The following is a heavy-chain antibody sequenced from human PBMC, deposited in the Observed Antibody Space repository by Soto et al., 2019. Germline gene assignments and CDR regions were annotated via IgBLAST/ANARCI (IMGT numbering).Heavy chain of an antibody. CDR2: VSVPSGDT. J-gene: IGHJ4*02. V-gene: IGHV1-18*01. CDR3: ARTCRSGGSCYLEY. CDR1: GYSFSSFG. D-gene: IGHD2-15*01. Sequence: WASVTVSCKASGYSFSSFGISWVRQAPGQGLEWVGWVSVPSGDTSSAQNFQGRVTVTTDTSTSTAYMEVGSLRSDDTAVYYCARTCRSGGSCYLEYWGEGTLVTVSS.